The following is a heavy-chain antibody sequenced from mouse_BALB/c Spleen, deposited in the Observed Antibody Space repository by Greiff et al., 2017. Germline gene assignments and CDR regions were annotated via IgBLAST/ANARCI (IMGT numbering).Heavy chain of an antibody. CDR3: ARDRYYGSSSGFAY. J-gene: IGHJ3*01. CDR2: ISSGGST. D-gene: IGHD1-1*01. CDR1: GFTFSSYA. V-gene: IGHV5-6-5*01. Sequence: EVQVVESGGGLVKPGGSLKLSCAASGFTFSSYAMSWVRQTPEKRLEWVASISSGGSTYYPDSVKGRFTISRDNARNILYLQMSSLRSEDTAMYYCARDRYYGSSSGFAYWGQGTLVTVSA.